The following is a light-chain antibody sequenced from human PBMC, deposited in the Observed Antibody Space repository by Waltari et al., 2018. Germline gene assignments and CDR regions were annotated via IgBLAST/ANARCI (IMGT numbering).Light chain of an antibody. Sequence: QSVLTQPSSASGTPGHRVTMSCSGSDSNIGSHHVYWYRQIPGQAPTLVIDKNDQRPSGVPDRFSGSKSGTSAYLAISGLQSDDEADYYCAAWDDDLMGPIFGGGTRLTAL. CDR2: KND. J-gene: IGLJ2*01. CDR1: DSNIGSHH. CDR3: AAWDDDLMGPI. V-gene: IGLV1-47*01.